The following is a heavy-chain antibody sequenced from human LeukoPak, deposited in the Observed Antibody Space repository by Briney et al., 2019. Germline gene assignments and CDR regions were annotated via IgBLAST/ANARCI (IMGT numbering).Heavy chain of an antibody. CDR3: VRLRRSSATGGYYYYYDY. CDR2: ITPTSSYI. V-gene: IGHV3-21*01. Sequence: GGSLRLSCGASGFTFSGFSMNWVRQAPGKGLEWVSSITPTSSYIYYADSVRGRFTISRDNAKNSLFLQMDSLSAEDTAVYYCVRLRRSSATGGYYYYYDYWGQGILVTVSS. J-gene: IGHJ4*02. D-gene: IGHD3-22*01. CDR1: GFTFSGFS.